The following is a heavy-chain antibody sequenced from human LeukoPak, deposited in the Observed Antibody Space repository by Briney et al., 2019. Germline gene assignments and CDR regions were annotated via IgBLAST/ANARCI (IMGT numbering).Heavy chain of an antibody. CDR1: GFTFSNYW. CDR3: ARGKGNYDGYYNYYMDV. Sequence: PGGPLRLSCAASGFTFSNYWMNWVRQAPGKGLEWVANIKQDGSDKYYVDSVKGRFTISRDNAKNSLYLQMNSLRAEDTAVYYCARGKGNYDGYYNYYMDVWGKGTTVTVSS. D-gene: IGHD4-11*01. CDR2: IKQDGSDK. V-gene: IGHV3-7*01. J-gene: IGHJ6*03.